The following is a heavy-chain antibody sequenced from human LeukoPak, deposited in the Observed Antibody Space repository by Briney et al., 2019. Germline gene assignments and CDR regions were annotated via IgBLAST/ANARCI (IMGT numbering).Heavy chain of an antibody. CDR2: IYYSGST. D-gene: IGHD2-15*01. CDR1: GGSINNYY. V-gene: IGHV4-59*08. J-gene: IGHJ3*02. CDR3: ARGPVEGGAFDI. Sequence: SETLSLTCTVSGGSINNYYWSWIRQPPEKGLEWIGHIYYSGSTNYNPSLKSRVTMSVDTSKNQFSLKLSSVTAADTAVYHCARGPVEGGAFDIWGQGTMVTVSS.